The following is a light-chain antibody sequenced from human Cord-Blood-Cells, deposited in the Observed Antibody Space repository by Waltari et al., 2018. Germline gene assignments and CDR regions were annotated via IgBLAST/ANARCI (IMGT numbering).Light chain of an antibody. CDR1: SSNIVNNY. J-gene: IGLJ3*02. V-gene: IGLV1-51*02. Sequence: QSVLTQPPSVSAAPGQKVTISCSGSSSNIVNNYVSWYQQLPGTAPKLLIYENNKRPSGVPDRFSVSKSGTSATLGITGLQTGDEADYYCGTWDSSLSAWVFGGGTKLTVL. CDR3: GTWDSSLSAWV. CDR2: ENN.